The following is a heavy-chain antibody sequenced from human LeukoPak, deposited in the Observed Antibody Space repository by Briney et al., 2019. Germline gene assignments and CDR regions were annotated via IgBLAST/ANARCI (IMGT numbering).Heavy chain of an antibody. Sequence: GGSLRLSCAASGFTFSSYSMNWVRQAPGKGLEWVSYISSSSSTIYYADSVKGRFTISRDNAKNSLYLQMNSLRAEDTAVFHCARVDGSSRWHGADYWGQGTLVTVSS. J-gene: IGHJ4*02. CDR1: GFTFSSYS. CDR2: ISSSSSTI. CDR3: ARVDGSSRWHGADY. D-gene: IGHD6-13*01. V-gene: IGHV3-48*01.